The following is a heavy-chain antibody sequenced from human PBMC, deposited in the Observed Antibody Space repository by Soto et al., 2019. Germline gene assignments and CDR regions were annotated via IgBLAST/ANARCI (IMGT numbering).Heavy chain of an antibody. CDR2: IYYSGST. Sequence: SETLSLTCTVSGGSISSGGYYWSWIRQHPGKGLEWIGYIYYSGSTYYNPSLKSRVTISVDTSKNQFSLKLSSVTAADTAVYYCAIGANYYDRSRYPWYYFDYWGQGNLVTVSS. CDR3: AIGANYYDRSRYPWYYFDY. V-gene: IGHV4-31*03. D-gene: IGHD3-22*01. CDR1: GGSISSGGYY. J-gene: IGHJ4*02.